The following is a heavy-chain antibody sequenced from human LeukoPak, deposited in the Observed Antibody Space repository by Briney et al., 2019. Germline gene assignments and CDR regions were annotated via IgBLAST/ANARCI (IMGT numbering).Heavy chain of an antibody. J-gene: IGHJ2*01. Sequence: PSETLSLTCTVSGGSISSSSYYWGWIRQPPGKGLEWIGSIYYSGSTYYNPSLKSRVTISVDTSKNQFSLKLSSVTAADTAVYYCAGYDFWRAQHWYFDLWGRGTLVTVSS. CDR1: GGSISSSSYY. CDR3: AGYDFWRAQHWYFDL. D-gene: IGHD3-3*01. V-gene: IGHV4-39*07. CDR2: IYYSGST.